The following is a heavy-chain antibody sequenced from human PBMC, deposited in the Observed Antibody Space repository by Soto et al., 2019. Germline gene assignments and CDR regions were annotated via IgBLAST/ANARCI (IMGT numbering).Heavy chain of an antibody. CDR2: IYNSGTT. CDR1: GGTISGYY. Sequence: QVQLQESGPGLVKPSETLSLTCTVTGGTISGYYWSWIRQAPGKGLEWIAYIYNSGTTNYNPSLKNRVTISEDSSKNQISLKLSSVTAADTAVYYCARHRGTTVAKFYFDSWGQGALVTVSS. V-gene: IGHV4-59*08. J-gene: IGHJ4*02. CDR3: ARHRGTTVAKFYFDS. D-gene: IGHD4-4*01.